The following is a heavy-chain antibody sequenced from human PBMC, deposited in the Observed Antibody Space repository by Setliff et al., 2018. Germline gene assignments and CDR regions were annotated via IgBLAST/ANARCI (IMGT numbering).Heavy chain of an antibody. J-gene: IGHJ3*02. CDR2: INHSGST. Sequence: PSETLSLTCAVYGGSFSGYHWSWIRQPPGKGLEWIGEINHSGSTNYNPSLKSRVTISVDTSKNQFSLKLSSVTAADTAVYYCAMILSGYSSSWGAFDIWGQGTMVTVSS. CDR1: GGSFSGYH. CDR3: AMILSGYSSSWGAFDI. V-gene: IGHV4-34*01. D-gene: IGHD6-13*01.